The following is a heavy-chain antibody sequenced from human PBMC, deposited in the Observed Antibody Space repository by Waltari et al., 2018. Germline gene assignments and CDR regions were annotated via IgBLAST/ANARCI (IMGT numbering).Heavy chain of an antibody. Sequence: EVQLLESGGGLVQPGGSLRLSCAASGFTFSSYAMSWFRQAPGKGVGVFSVSRGRGGSTDYSESVKGRFTISRDNSKNTLYLQMNSLRAEDTAVYYCAKGGATYYYYYGMDVWGQGTTVTVSS. J-gene: IGHJ6*02. V-gene: IGHV3-23*01. CDR3: AKGGATYYYYYGMDV. CDR1: GFTFSSYA. CDR2: SRGRGGST. D-gene: IGHD1-26*01.